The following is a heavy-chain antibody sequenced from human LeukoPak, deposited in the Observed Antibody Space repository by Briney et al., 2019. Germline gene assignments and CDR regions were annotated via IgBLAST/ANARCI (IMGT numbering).Heavy chain of an antibody. J-gene: IGHJ3*02. V-gene: IGHV3-23*01. CDR1: GFTFSSYA. Sequence: GGSLRLSCAASGFTFSSYAMNWVRQAPGKGLEWVSGISGGGGSTYYADAVKGRFTISGDDSKNTLYLQMNSLRAEDTAVYYCAKAYSSGWYAAFDIWGQGTMVTVSS. CDR2: ISGGGGST. CDR3: AKAYSSGWYAAFDI. D-gene: IGHD6-19*01.